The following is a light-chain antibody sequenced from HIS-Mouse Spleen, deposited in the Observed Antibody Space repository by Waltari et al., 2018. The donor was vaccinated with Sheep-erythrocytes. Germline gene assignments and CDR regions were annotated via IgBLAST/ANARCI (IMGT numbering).Light chain of an antibody. CDR3: QQFNSYPHGYT. CDR1: QSISSW. CDR2: KAS. J-gene: IGKJ2*01. V-gene: IGKV1-5*03. Sequence: DIQMTQSPSTLSASVGDRVTITCRASQSISSWLAWYQQKPGNAPKLLIYKASSLESGVPSRFSGSGSGTDFTLTISSLQPEDFATYYCQQFNSYPHGYTFDQGTKLEIK.